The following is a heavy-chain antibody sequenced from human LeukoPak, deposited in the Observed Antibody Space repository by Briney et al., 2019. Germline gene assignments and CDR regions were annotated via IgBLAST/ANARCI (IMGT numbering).Heavy chain of an antibody. CDR3: AKEGLRSRDLDY. V-gene: IGHV3-30*18. CDR2: ISYDGSNK. D-gene: IGHD2/OR15-2a*01. CDR1: GFTFSSYG. Sequence: PGGSLRLSCAASGFTFSSYGMHWVRQAPGKGLEWVAVISYDGSNKYYADSVKGRFTISRDNSKNTLYLQMNSLRAEDTAVYYCAKEGLRSRDLDYWGQGTLVTVSS. J-gene: IGHJ4*02.